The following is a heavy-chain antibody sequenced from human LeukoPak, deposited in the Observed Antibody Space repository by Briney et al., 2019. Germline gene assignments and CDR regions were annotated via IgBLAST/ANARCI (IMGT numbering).Heavy chain of an antibody. Sequence: ASVKVSCKASGYTFTTYYMHWVRQAPGQGLEWMGWINPNSGGTNYAQKFQGWVTMTRDTSISTAYMELSRLRSDDTAVYYCAREIDYGAFDIWGQGTMVTVSS. CDR1: GYTFTTYY. J-gene: IGHJ3*02. CDR3: AREIDYGAFDI. V-gene: IGHV1-2*04. D-gene: IGHD4-17*01. CDR2: INPNSGGT.